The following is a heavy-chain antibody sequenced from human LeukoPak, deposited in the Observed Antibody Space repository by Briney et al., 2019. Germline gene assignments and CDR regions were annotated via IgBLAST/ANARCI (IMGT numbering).Heavy chain of an antibody. J-gene: IGHJ6*02. V-gene: IGHV3-53*04. Sequence: PGGSLRLSCAASGFTVSSNHMSWVRQAPGKGLEWVSVIYSGGSTYYADSVKGRFTISRHNSKNTLYLQMNRLRAEDTAVYYCASQGMTTVTYYYYGMDVWGQGTTVTVSS. CDR3: ASQGMTTVTYYYYGMDV. CDR2: IYSGGST. D-gene: IGHD4-17*01. CDR1: GFTVSSNH.